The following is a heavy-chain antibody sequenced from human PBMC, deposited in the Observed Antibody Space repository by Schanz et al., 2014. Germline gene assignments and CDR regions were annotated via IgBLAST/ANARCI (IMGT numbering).Heavy chain of an antibody. Sequence: QVQLVQSGAEVKKPGSSVKVSCKASGGNFNSNAISWVRQAPGQGLEWMGRIIPIFGIANYAQKFQGRVTITADKSTSTAYMELSSLRSADTAVYYCATIGVNDYWRFGLDLWGQGTTVTVSS. V-gene: IGHV1-69*04. CDR3: ATIGVNDYWRFGLDL. CDR2: IIPIFGIA. J-gene: IGHJ6*02. CDR1: GGNFNSNA. D-gene: IGHD3-16*01.